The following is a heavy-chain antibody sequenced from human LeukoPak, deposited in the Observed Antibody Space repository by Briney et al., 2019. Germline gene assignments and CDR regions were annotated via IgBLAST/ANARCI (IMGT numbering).Heavy chain of an antibody. Sequence: PSETLSLTCTVSGGSISSYYWSWIRQPAGKGLEWIGRIYTSGSTNYNPSLKSRVTISVDTSKNQFSLKLSSVTAADTAVYYCARGFIVGATNWFDPWGQGTLVTVSS. CDR2: IYTSGST. CDR1: GGSISSYY. J-gene: IGHJ5*02. D-gene: IGHD1-26*01. CDR3: ARGFIVGATNWFDP. V-gene: IGHV4-4*07.